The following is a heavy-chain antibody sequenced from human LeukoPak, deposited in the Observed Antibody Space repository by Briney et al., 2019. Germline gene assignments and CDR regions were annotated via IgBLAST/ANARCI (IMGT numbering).Heavy chain of an antibody. CDR1: GGTFSSYA. V-gene: IGHV1-69*04. CDR2: IIPIFGIA. J-gene: IGHJ2*01. Sequence: SVKVSCKASGGTFSSYAISWVRQAPGQGLEWMGRIIPIFGIANYAQKFQGRVTITADKSTSTAYMELSSLRSEDTAVYYRARAGCSGGSCYATNWYFDLWGRGTLVTVSS. CDR3: ARAGCSGGSCYATNWYFDL. D-gene: IGHD2-15*01.